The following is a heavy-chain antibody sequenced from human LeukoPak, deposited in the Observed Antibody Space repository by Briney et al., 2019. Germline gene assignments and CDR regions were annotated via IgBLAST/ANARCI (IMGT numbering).Heavy chain of an antibody. Sequence: GETLKISCRGSGYSFTSFWIGWVRQMPGKGLEWMGIIYPGDSDTRYSPSFQGQVTISADKSISTAYLQWSSLKASDSAMYYCATNTMFRGIHAFDIWGQGTMVTVSS. CDR2: IYPGDSDT. D-gene: IGHD3-10*01. CDR3: ATNTMFRGIHAFDI. V-gene: IGHV5-51*01. CDR1: GYSFTSFW. J-gene: IGHJ3*02.